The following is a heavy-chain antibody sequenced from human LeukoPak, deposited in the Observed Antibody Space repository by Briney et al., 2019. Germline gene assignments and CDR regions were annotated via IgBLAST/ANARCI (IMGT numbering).Heavy chain of an antibody. CDR3: ARHTGWGYFDY. CDR1: GYSISSGYY. CDR2: IYHSGST. V-gene: IGHV4-38-2*02. J-gene: IGHJ4*02. Sequence: SETLSLTCTVSGYSISSGYYWGWIRQPPGKGLEWIGSIYHSGSTYYNPSLKSRVTISVDTSKNQFSLKLSSVTAADTAVYYCARHTGWGYFDYWGKGTLVTVSS. D-gene: IGHD3-16*01.